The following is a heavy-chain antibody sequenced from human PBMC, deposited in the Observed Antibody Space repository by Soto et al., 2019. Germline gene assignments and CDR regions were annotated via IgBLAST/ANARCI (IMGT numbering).Heavy chain of an antibody. V-gene: IGHV3-33*01. CDR1: GFTFSSYG. CDR3: ARVGRYQLLSYYYYYMDV. CDR2: IWYDGSNK. J-gene: IGHJ6*03. Sequence: GGSLRLSCAASGFTFSSYGMHWVRQAPGKGLEWVAVIWYDGSNKYYADSVKGRFTISRDNSKNTRYLQMNSLRAEDTAVYYCARVGRYQLLSYYYYYMDVWGKGTTVTVSS. D-gene: IGHD2-2*01.